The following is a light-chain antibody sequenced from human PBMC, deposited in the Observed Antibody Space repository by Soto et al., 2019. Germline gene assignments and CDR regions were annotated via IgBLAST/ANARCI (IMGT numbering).Light chain of an antibody. CDR3: SSYTSSSTLV. J-gene: IGLJ2*01. Sequence: QSALTQPASVSGSPGQSITISCTGTSRDVGGYDFVSWYQQHPGKAPRLMIYEVSNRPSGISNRFSGSKSGNTASLTISGLQPEDEADYYCSSYTSSSTLVFGGGTKLTVL. V-gene: IGLV2-14*01. CDR1: SRDVGGYDF. CDR2: EVS.